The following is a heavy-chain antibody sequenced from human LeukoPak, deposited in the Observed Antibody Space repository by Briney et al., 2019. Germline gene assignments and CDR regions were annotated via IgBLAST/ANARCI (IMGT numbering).Heavy chain of an antibody. D-gene: IGHD2-15*01. Sequence: ASVKVSCKASGFALTELSMHWVRQAPGEGLEWMGGLNPDDGEIIYAQKFQGRATMTEDPSTDTAYMELSSLRSEDTAVYYCATLQDMITLDYWGQGTLVTVSS. CDR2: LNPDDGEI. CDR1: GFALTELS. J-gene: IGHJ4*02. V-gene: IGHV1-24*01. CDR3: ATLQDMITLDY.